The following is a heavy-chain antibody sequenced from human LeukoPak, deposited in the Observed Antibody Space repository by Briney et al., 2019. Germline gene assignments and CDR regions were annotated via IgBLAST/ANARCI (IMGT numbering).Heavy chain of an antibody. V-gene: IGHV3-7*03. CDR1: GFIFNAYW. J-gene: IGHJ4*02. D-gene: IGHD5-18*01. CDR2: INEAGSLK. CDR3: AKRIQSAMAMGY. Sequence: PGGSLRLSCAASGFIFNAYWMTWVRQAPGKGLEWVANINEAGSLKYYVDSVKGRFTISRDNTKNSLYLQMNSLRAEDTAVYYCAKRIQSAMAMGYWGQGTLVTVSS.